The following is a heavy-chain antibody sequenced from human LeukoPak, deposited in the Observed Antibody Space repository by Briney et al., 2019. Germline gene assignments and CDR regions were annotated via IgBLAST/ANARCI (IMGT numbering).Heavy chain of an antibody. J-gene: IGHJ3*02. V-gene: IGHV1-24*01. D-gene: IGHD5-18*01. Sequence: ASVKVSCKVYGHTLTDLSMHWVRQSPGKGLEWMGSFDPEDGDTIYSQKFQGRVTMTEDTSTDTAYMALSSLRFDDTAVYYCASPSVLVTDAFDIWGQGTMVTVSS. CDR2: FDPEDGDT. CDR3: ASPSVLVTDAFDI. CDR1: GHTLTDLS.